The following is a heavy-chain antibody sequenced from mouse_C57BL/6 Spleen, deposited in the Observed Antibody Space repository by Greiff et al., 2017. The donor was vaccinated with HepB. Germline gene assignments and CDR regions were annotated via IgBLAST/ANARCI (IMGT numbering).Heavy chain of an antibody. D-gene: IGHD2-4*01. CDR1: GFTFSSYA. V-gene: IGHV5-9-1*02. CDR3: TRVYYDYDGYAMDY. CDR2: ISSGGDYI. Sequence: EVKLVESGEGLVKPGGSLKLSCAASGFTFSSYAMSWVRQTPEKRLEWVAYISSGGDYIYYADTGKGRFTISRDNARNNLYLQMSSLKYEDTAMYYWTRVYYDYDGYAMDYWGQGTSVTVSS. J-gene: IGHJ4*01.